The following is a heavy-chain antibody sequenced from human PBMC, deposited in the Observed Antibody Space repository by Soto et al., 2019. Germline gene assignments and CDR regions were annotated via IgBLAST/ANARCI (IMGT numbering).Heavy chain of an antibody. CDR1: GFTFSSYA. V-gene: IGHV3-30-3*01. J-gene: IGHJ3*02. D-gene: IGHD6-13*01. CDR3: ARDLFKGLAAPGAFDI. Sequence: GGSLRLSCAASGFTFSSYAMHWVRQAPGKGLEWVAVISYDGSNKYYADSVKGRFTISRDNSKNTLYLQMNSLRAEDTAVYYCARDLFKGLAAPGAFDIWGQGTMVTVSS. CDR2: ISYDGSNK.